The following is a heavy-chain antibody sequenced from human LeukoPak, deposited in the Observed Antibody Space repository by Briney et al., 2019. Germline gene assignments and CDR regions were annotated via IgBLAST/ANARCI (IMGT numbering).Heavy chain of an antibody. CDR2: MYFSGST. D-gene: IGHD1-26*01. CDR3: ANAASYSVDY. CDR1: GGSVSSSFYY. V-gene: IGHV4-39*01. J-gene: IGHJ4*02. Sequence: SETLSLTCTVSGGSVSSSFYYWGWIRQPPGRGLEWIGSMYFSGSTHYNPSLKSRVTISVDTSKNQFSLKLTSVTAADTAVYYCANAASYSVDYWGQGTLVTVSS.